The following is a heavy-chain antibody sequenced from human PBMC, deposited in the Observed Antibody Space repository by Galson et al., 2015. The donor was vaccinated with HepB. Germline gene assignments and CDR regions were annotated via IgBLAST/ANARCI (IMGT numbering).Heavy chain of an antibody. D-gene: IGHD4-23*01. CDR1: GGTFSNYG. J-gene: IGHJ4*02. Sequence: SVKVSCKASGGTFSNYGINWVRQAPGQGLEWMGWISAYNGNTNYAQKLQGRVTMTTDTSTSTAYMELRSLRSDDTAVYYCARSPSRRGYGGNSIDYWGQGTLVTVSS. V-gene: IGHV1-18*01. CDR2: ISAYNGNT. CDR3: ARSPSRRGYGGNSIDY.